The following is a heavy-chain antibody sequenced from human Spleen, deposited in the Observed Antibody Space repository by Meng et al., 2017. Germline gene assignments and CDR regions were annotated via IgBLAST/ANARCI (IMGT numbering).Heavy chain of an antibody. CDR2: IFWDGDK. J-gene: IGHJ3*02. CDR1: GFSLSTNGVG. CDR3: AHSLGLLSSLVAFDI. D-gene: IGHD3-3*01. Sequence: SGPTLVKPTQTLTLTCTFSGFSLSTNGVGVGWIRQPPGKALEWLALIFWDGDKRYSPSLRSRLTITKDTSKNQVVITVTNMDPVETATYYCAHSLGLLSSLVAFDIWGQGTMVTVSS. V-gene: IGHV2-5*02.